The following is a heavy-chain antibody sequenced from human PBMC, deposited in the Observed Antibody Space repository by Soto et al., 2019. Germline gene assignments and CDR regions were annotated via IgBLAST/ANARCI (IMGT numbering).Heavy chain of an antibody. D-gene: IGHD1-26*01. CDR2: IYYGGST. J-gene: IGHJ3*02. Sequence: SETLSLTCTVSGGSISGYYWSLIRQPPGKGLEWIGYIYYGGSTNYNPSLKSRVTISVDTSKNQFSLKLSSVTAADTAVYYCARLIVGARGAFDIWGQGTLVTVSS. CDR3: ARLIVGARGAFDI. CDR1: GGSISGYY. V-gene: IGHV4-59*01.